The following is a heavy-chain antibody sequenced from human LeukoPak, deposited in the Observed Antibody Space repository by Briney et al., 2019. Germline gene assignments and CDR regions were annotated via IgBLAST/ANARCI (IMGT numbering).Heavy chain of an antibody. CDR3: ARDSGGGYYYDSSGYYAEYFQH. D-gene: IGHD3-22*01. J-gene: IGHJ1*01. Sequence: RWASVKVSCKASGYTFTGYYMHWVRQAPGQGLEWMGWINPNSGGTNYAQKFQGRVTMTRDTSISTAYTELSRLRSDDTAVYYCARDSGGGYYYDSSGYYAEYFQHWGQGTLVTVSS. V-gene: IGHV1-2*02. CDR2: INPNSGGT. CDR1: GYTFTGYY.